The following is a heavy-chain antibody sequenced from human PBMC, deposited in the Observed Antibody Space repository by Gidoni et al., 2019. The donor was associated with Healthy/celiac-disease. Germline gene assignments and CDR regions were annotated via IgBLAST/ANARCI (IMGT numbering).Heavy chain of an antibody. Sequence: EVQLLESGGGLVQPGGSLRLSCAASGFTFRRSAMSWVPQAPGKGLEWVSAISGSGGSTYYADSVKGRFTISRDNSKNTLYLQMNSLRAEDTAVYYCAKDPPFGYGDYGDAFDIWGQGTMVTVSS. CDR3: AKDPPFGYGDYGDAFDI. CDR1: GFTFRRSA. CDR2: ISGSGGST. V-gene: IGHV3-23*01. J-gene: IGHJ3*02. D-gene: IGHD4-17*01.